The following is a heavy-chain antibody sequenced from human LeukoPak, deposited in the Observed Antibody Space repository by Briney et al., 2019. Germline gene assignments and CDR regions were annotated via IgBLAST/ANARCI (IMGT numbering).Heavy chain of an antibody. CDR2: IYSGGST. CDR1: GFTFNNNY. J-gene: IGHJ4*02. Sequence: GGSLRLSCAASGFTFNNNYMSWVRQAPGKGLEGVSVIYSGGSTYYADSVKGRFTISGDNSKNTLYLQMNSLKAEDTAVYYCARRASLYSSGWYYAYWGQGTLVTVSS. D-gene: IGHD6-19*01. CDR3: ARRASLYSSGWYYAY. V-gene: IGHV3-66*02.